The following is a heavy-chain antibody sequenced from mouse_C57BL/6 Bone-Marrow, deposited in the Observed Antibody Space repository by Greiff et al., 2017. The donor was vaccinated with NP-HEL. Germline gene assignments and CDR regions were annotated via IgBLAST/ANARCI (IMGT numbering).Heavy chain of an antibody. V-gene: IGHV1-50*01. CDR1: GYTFTSYW. CDR2: IDPSDSYT. Sequence: QVQLQQPGAELVKPGASVKLSCKASGYTFTSYWMQWVKQRPGQGLEWIGEIDPSDSYTNYNQKFKGKVTLTVDTSSSTAYMQLSSLTSEGSAVYYCASRIYYGYEGFAYWGQGTLVTVSA. D-gene: IGHD2-2*01. J-gene: IGHJ3*01. CDR3: ASRIYYGYEGFAY.